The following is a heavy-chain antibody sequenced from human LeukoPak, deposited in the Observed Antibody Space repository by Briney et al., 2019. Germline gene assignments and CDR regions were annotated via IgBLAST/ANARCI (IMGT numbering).Heavy chain of an antibody. CDR2: ISTDNGYT. D-gene: IGHD3-10*01. CDR1: GYSFTNYG. V-gene: IGHV1-18*01. CDR3: ARGYFNFLVVPNWFDP. Sequence: ASVKVSCKASGYSFTNYGISWVRQAPGQGLEWMGWISTDNGYTNYGQNLQGRLTMTTDTSTSTAYMELRSLKSDDTAVYYCARGYFNFLVVPNWFDPWGQGTLVTVSS. J-gene: IGHJ5*02.